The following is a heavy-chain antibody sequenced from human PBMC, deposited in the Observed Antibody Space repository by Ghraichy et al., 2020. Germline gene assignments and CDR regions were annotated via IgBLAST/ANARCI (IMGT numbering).Heavy chain of an antibody. CDR3: ATEVLLCFGDDY. CDR1: GFTFTNAW. J-gene: IGHJ4*02. D-gene: IGHD3-10*01. Sequence: GGSLRLSCAASGFTFTNAWMNWVRQAPGKGLEWVGRIRSNPDGGTTDYAAPVKGRFTISRDDSKNTLYLQMNSLKIEDTAVYYCATEVLLCFGDDYWGQGTLVTVSS. V-gene: IGHV3-15*07. CDR2: IRSNPDGGTT.